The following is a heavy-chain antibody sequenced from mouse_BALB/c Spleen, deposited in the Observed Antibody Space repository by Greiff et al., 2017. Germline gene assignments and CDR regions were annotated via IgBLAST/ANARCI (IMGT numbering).Heavy chain of an antibody. CDR1: GFTFSSYG. Sequence: EVKLVESGGGLVQPGGSLKLSCAASGFTFSSYGMSWVRQTPDKRLELVATINSNGGSTYYPDSVKGRFTISRDNAKNTLYLQMSSLKSEDTAMYYCARDGHYFDYWGQGTTLTVSS. CDR3: ARDGHYFDY. V-gene: IGHV5-6-3*01. CDR2: INSNGGST. J-gene: IGHJ2*01.